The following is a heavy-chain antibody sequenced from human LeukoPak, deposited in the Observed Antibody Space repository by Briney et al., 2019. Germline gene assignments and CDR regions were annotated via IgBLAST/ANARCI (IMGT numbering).Heavy chain of an antibody. D-gene: IGHD4-11*01. V-gene: IGHV3-7*01. CDR3: ARDPASMTTADFFDY. J-gene: IGHJ4*02. CDR1: GSTISSNW. Sequence: PGGSLRLSCAASGSTISSNWMSWVRQAPGKGLEWVANIKQDGSEKYYVDSVKGRFTISRDDAKNSLYLQMNSLRAEDTAVYYCARDPASMTTADFFDYWGQGTLVTVSS. CDR2: IKQDGSEK.